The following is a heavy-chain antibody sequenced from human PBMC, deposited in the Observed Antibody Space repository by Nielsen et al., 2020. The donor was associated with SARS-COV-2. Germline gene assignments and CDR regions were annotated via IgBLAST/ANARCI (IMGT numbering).Heavy chain of an antibody. V-gene: IGHV3-7*03. CDR2: IKQDGSEK. CDR1: GFTFSSYW. D-gene: IGHD3-3*01. J-gene: IGHJ4*02. Sequence: GGSLRLSCAASGFTFSSYWMSWVRQAPGKGLEWVANIKQDGSEKYYVDSVKGRFTVSRDNAKNSLYLQMNSLRAEDTAVYYCARQVTIFGVVTYFDYWGQGTLVTVSS. CDR3: ARQVTIFGVVTYFDY.